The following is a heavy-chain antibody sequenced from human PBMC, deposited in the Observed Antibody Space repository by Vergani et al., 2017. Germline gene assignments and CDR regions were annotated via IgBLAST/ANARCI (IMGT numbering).Heavy chain of an antibody. J-gene: IGHJ4*02. CDR1: GYTFTSYY. CDR3: ARDDCSGGSCYEDGY. D-gene: IGHD2-15*01. CDR2: INPSGGHT. Sequence: QVQLVQSGAEVKKPGASVKVSCKASGYTFTSYYMHWVRQAPGQGLEWMGIINPSGGHTNYAQKFQGRVTMTRDTSTSTVYMELSSLRSEDTAVYYCARDDCSGGSCYEDGYWGQGTLVTVSS. V-gene: IGHV1-46*01.